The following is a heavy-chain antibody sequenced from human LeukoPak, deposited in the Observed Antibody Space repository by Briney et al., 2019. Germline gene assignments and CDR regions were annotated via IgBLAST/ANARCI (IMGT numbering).Heavy chain of an antibody. J-gene: IGHJ4*02. CDR2: ISDSGST. Sequence: PSETLSLTCTGSGCSISTYYWSWIRQPPGKGLEWIGYISDSGSTNYNPSLKSRVTISVDTSKNQFSLKLSSVTAADTAVYYCARGPLNRNDRYFDFWGQGTLVTVSS. CDR1: GCSISTYY. CDR3: ARGPLNRNDRYFDF. V-gene: IGHV4-59*01. D-gene: IGHD1-20*01.